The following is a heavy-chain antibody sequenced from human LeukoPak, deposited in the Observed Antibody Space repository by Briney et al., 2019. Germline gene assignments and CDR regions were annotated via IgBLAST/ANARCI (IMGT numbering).Heavy chain of an antibody. CDR1: GGSISSGDYY. D-gene: IGHD4-17*01. CDR2: IYYSGST. J-gene: IGHJ4*02. Sequence: SQTLSLTCTVSGGSISSGDYYWSWIRQPPGKGLDWIGYIYYSGSTYYNPSLKSRVTISVDTSKNQFSLKLSSVTAADTAVYYCAREADRYYGDYGYWGQGTLVTVSS. CDR3: AREADRYYGDYGY. V-gene: IGHV4-30-4*01.